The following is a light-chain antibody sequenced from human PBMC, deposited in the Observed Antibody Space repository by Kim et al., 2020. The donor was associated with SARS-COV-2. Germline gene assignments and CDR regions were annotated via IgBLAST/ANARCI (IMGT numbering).Light chain of an antibody. Sequence: SVGDRVTHTCRARQSISSYLNWYQQKAVKAPKLLIYAASSLQSGFTSRFSGSVSGTDFTLTISSLQPEEFATYYCQQSYRTPIYAFGQGTKLEI. V-gene: IGKV1-39*01. J-gene: IGKJ2*01. CDR3: QQSYRTPIYA. CDR1: QSISSY. CDR2: AAS.